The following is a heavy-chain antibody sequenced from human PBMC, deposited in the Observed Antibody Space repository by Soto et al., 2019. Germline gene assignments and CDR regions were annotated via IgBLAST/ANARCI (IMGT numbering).Heavy chain of an antibody. CDR2: IYWDDDK. V-gene: IGHV2-5*02. Sequence: QITLKESGPTLVKPTQTLTLTCTFSGFSLSTSGVAVGWIRQPPGKALEWLALIYWDDDKRYSPSLKSRLTITKDTSKNQVVLTMPNMDPVDTATYYCAHRRGYYGSGSYSGMFWFDPWGQGTLVTVSS. D-gene: IGHD3-10*01. J-gene: IGHJ5*02. CDR3: AHRRGYYGSGSYSGMFWFDP. CDR1: GFSLSTSGVA.